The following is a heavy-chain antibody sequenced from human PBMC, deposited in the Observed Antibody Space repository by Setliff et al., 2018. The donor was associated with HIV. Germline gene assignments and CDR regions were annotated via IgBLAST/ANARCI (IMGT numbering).Heavy chain of an antibody. V-gene: IGHV4-39*07. CDR2: IYSSGST. CDR3: ARVPSAHAAMVTTDY. D-gene: IGHD5-18*01. CDR1: GGSISSSDYY. Sequence: PSETLSLTCTVSGGSISSSDYYWGWIRQPPGRGLAWIGSIYSSGSTYYNPSRKIRVTISVDTSKNHFSLRLSSVTAADTAGYYCARVPSAHAAMVTTDYWGQGTLVTVSS. J-gene: IGHJ4*02.